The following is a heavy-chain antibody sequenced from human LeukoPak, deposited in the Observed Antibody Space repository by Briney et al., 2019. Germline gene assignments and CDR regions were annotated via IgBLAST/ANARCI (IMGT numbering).Heavy chain of an antibody. D-gene: IGHD3-22*01. Sequence: ASVKVSCTLSGYTLTDFTIHWVRQAHGKGLEWMGGFDPDDGETIYTEQVQGRVTMNEDISTGTVYMELSSLRSEDTAVYYCARDFYYDSSGYYYYYYMDVWGKGTTVTVSS. CDR3: ARDFYYDSSGYYYYYYMDV. CDR2: FDPDDGET. V-gene: IGHV1-24*01. J-gene: IGHJ6*03. CDR1: GYTLTDFT.